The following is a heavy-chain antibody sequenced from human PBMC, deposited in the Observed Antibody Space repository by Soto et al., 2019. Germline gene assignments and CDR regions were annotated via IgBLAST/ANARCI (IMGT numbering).Heavy chain of an antibody. CDR3: ARVLTNEAGPEDAT. CDR2: ISAYDGNT. Sequence: QVQLVQSGAEVKKPGASVKVSCKTSGYTFKSHGISWVRQAPGQGLEWMGWISAYDGNTNYAQKFQGRVTMTTDTSTSTAYMDLRSLRSDDTAIYYCARVLTNEAGPEDATWGQGTLVIVSS. D-gene: IGHD2-8*02. V-gene: IGHV1-18*04. J-gene: IGHJ5*02. CDR1: GYTFKSHG.